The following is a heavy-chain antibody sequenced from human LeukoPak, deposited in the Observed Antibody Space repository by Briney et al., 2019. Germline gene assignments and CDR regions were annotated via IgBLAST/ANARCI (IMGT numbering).Heavy chain of an antibody. V-gene: IGHV3-7*05. J-gene: IGHJ5*02. CDR1: GFTSTSYW. D-gene: IGHD7-27*01. CDR2: INHDGTDK. CDR3: AREDWGPRFDP. Sequence: GGSLRLSCAASGFTSTSYWMTWVRQAPGKGLHWVANINHDGTDKNYADSVKGRFTISRDNAKRSVFLQMNSLRAEDTGLYYCAREDWGPRFDPWGQGTLVTVSS.